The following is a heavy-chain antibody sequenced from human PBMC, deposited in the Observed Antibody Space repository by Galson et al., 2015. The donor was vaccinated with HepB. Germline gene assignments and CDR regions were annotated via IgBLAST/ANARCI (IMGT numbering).Heavy chain of an antibody. D-gene: IGHD3-10*01. Sequence: SVKVSCKASGYTFTSYAMHWVRQAPGQRLEWMGWINAGNGNTKYSQKFQGRVTITRDTSASTAYMELSSLRSEDTAVYYCAGRVRGVIGPYFDYWGQGTLVTVSS. CDR3: AGRVRGVIGPYFDY. CDR2: INAGNGNT. V-gene: IGHV1-3*01. CDR1: GYTFTSYA. J-gene: IGHJ4*02.